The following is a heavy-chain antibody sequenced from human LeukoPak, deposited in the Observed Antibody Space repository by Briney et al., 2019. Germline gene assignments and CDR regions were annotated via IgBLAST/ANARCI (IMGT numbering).Heavy chain of an antibody. J-gene: IGHJ4*02. CDR2: IYYSGNT. Sequence: SETLSLTCTVSGGSISSRSYYWGWIRQPPGKGLEWIGSIYYSGNTYYNPSLKGRVTISVDTSKSQFSLKLSSVTAADTAVYYCARGAIWGYGYFLIDYWGQGTLVTVSS. CDR1: GGSISSRSYY. D-gene: IGHD5-18*01. V-gene: IGHV4-39*07. CDR3: ARGAIWGYGYFLIDY.